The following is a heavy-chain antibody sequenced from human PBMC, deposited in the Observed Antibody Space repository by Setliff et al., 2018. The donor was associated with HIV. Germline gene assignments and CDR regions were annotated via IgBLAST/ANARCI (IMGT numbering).Heavy chain of an antibody. CDR3: ARMRYFDWIMIDY. D-gene: IGHD3-9*01. CDR1: GFSLDTPGMR. J-gene: IGHJ4*02. CDR2: IDWDDNK. V-gene: IGHV2-70*04. Sequence: SGPTLVNPTQTLTLTCTFSGFSLDTPGMRVSWIRQPLGKALEWLARIDWDDNKFYSTSLKTRLTISKDTSKNQVVLTMTNMDPVDTATYYCARMRYFDWIMIDYWGQGTLVTVAS.